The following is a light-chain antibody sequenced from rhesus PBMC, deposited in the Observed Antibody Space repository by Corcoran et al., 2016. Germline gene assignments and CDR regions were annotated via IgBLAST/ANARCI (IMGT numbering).Light chain of an antibody. CDR2: GAS. V-gene: IGKV3-42*01. CDR3: QHSYGTPWT. Sequence: EIVMTQSPATLSLSPGERATLSCRASQSVSSSLAWYQQKPGQAPTLPIYGASSRATGIPERFSGSGLGTEFTLTISSLEPEDVGVYYCQHSYGTPWTFGQGTKVEIK. J-gene: IGKJ1*01. CDR1: QSVSSS.